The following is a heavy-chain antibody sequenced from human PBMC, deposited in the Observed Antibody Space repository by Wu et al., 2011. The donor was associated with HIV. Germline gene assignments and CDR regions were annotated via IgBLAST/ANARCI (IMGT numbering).Heavy chain of an antibody. D-gene: IGHD2-8*02. CDR2: STAYNGDI. CDR1: GFPFAKHG. CDR3: ARELFGDYRTAWNWFDP. V-gene: IGHV1-18*01. Sequence: QGQLVQSGPEVKKPGASVKVSCKASGFPFAKHGVSWVRQAPGQGLEWIGWSTAYNGDIKYAEKFQGRVTLTTDTSTSTAYMEVRSLRSDDTAIYYCARELFGDYRTAWNWFDPWGQGTLVDRLL. J-gene: IGHJ5*02.